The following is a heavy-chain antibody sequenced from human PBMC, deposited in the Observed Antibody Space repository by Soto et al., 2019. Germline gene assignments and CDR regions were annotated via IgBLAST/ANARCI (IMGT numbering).Heavy chain of an antibody. CDR3: ASGSSGWYIDY. Sequence: GASVKVSCKASGYTFTGYYMHWVRQAPGQGLEWMGWINPNSGGTNYAQKFQGWVTMTRDTSTSTVYMELSSLRSEDTAVYYCASGSSGWYIDYWGQGALVTVSS. D-gene: IGHD6-19*01. CDR1: GYTFTGYY. V-gene: IGHV1-2*04. J-gene: IGHJ4*02. CDR2: INPNSGGT.